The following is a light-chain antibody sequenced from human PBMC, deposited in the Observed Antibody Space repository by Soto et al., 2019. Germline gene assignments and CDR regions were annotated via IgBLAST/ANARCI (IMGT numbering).Light chain of an antibody. CDR3: QQRSNWPLT. Sequence: EILMTHSPATLSVSPGELATLSCRASQSVSGYLAWFKQKPGQAPSLLIYDASNRATGIPDRFSGSGSGTDFTIIIRSLETEDFEIYYCQQRSNWPLTGGGGTQVDIK. V-gene: IGKV3-11*01. CDR2: DAS. CDR1: QSVSGY. J-gene: IGKJ4*01.